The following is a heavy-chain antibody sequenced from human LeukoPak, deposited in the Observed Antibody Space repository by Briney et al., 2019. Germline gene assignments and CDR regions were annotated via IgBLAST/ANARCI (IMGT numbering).Heavy chain of an antibody. V-gene: IGHV4-4*02. J-gene: IGHJ4*02. CDR3: ARDLPNGSGSYTGY. CDR1: GGSISSSNW. Sequence: SGTLSLTCAVSGGSISSSNWWSWVRQPPGKGLEWIGEIYHSGSTNYNPSLKSRVTISVDTSKNQFSLKLSSVTAADTAVYYCARDLPNGSGSYTGYWGQGTLVTVSS. D-gene: IGHD3-10*01. CDR2: IYHSGST.